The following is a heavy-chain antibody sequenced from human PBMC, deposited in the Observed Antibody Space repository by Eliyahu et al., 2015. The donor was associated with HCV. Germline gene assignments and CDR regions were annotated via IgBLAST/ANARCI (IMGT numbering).Heavy chain of an antibody. Sequence: EVQLVESGGGLVQPGGSLXLSCAASGFTFXXYSLNWVRQAPGKGLEWVSYISSSSSTIYYADSVKGRFTISRDNAKNSLYLQMNSLRAEDTAVYYCARDPGQTTVTTDYYYYGMDVWGQGTTVTVSS. CDR1: GFTFXXYS. CDR2: ISSSSSTI. V-gene: IGHV3-48*01. J-gene: IGHJ6*02. CDR3: ARDPGQTTVTTDYYYYGMDV. D-gene: IGHD4-17*01.